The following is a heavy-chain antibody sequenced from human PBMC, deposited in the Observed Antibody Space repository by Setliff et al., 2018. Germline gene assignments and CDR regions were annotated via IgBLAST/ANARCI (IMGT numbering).Heavy chain of an antibody. Sequence: PSETLSLTCAVYGGSFSGYHWSWIRQAPGKGLEWIGSIYHSGSTYFNPSLKSRVTISVDTSKNQFSLKLNSVTAADTTVYYCARAVPRGATPDYWYFDLWGRGTLVT. CDR3: ARAVPRGATPDYWYFDL. V-gene: IGHV4-34*01. CDR2: IYHSGST. CDR1: GGSFSGYH. J-gene: IGHJ2*01. D-gene: IGHD2-2*01.